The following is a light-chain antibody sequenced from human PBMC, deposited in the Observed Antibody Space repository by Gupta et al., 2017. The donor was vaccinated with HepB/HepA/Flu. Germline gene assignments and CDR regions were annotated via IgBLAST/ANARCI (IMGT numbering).Light chain of an antibody. Sequence: SYVLTQPTSVSLAPGRTATIACGGKDIGSKSVHWYQQKPGQAPVLVVYDDSDRPSGIPERFSGSNSGNTATLTISRLEAGDEADYYCQVWDSSSDHVVFGGGTKLTVL. CDR1: DIGSKS. CDR3: QVWDSSSDHVV. CDR2: DDS. J-gene: IGLJ2*01. V-gene: IGLV3-21*03.